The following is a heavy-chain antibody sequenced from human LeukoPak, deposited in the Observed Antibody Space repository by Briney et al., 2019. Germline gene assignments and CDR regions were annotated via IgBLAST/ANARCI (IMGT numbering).Heavy chain of an antibody. J-gene: IGHJ4*02. CDR2: ISNSGRST. V-gene: IGHV3-23*01. Sequence: PGGSLRLSCATSGFTFSRYAMSWVRQAPGKGLEWVSGISNSGRSTYYADPVKGRFTISRDNSKSTLYLQMNSQRAEDTAVYYCAHLADYDFWSGYLFDYWGQGTLVTVSS. D-gene: IGHD3-3*01. CDR3: AHLADYDFWSGYLFDY. CDR1: GFTFSRYA.